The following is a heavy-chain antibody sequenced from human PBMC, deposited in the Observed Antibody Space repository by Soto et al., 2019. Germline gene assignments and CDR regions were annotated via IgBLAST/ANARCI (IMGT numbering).Heavy chain of an antibody. J-gene: IGHJ6*02. CDR1: GGTFSSYA. CDR3: ARGRRPYYYGMDV. CDR2: IIPIFGTA. Sequence: SVKVSCKASGGTFSSYAISWVRQAPGQGLEWMGGIIPIFGTANYAQKFQGRVTITADDSTNTAYMELSSLRSEDTAVYYCARGRRPYYYGMDVWGQGTTVTVSS. V-gene: IGHV1-69*13.